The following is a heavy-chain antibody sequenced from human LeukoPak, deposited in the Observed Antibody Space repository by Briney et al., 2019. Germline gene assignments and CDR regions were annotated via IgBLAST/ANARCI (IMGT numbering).Heavy chain of an antibody. CDR3: AIYSDTYYFDH. V-gene: IGHV5-51*01. D-gene: IGHD1-26*01. CDR1: GYSFTRYW. CDR2: IYPGDSDT. Sequence: GESLKISCKGSGYSFTRYWIGWVRQMPGKGLEWMGIIYPGDSDTRYSPSFQGQATIAADKSISTAYLQWSSLKASDTAMYYCAIYSDTYYFDHWGQGTLVTVSS. J-gene: IGHJ4*02.